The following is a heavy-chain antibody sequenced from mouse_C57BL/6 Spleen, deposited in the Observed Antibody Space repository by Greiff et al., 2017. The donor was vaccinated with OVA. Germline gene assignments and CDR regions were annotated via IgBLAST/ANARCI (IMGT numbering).Heavy chain of an antibody. V-gene: IGHV14-4*01. CDR2: IDPENGDT. CDR1: GFNIKDDY. D-gene: IGHD1-2*01. J-gene: IGHJ3*01. CDR3: TNYGRGAY. Sequence: VQLKESGAELVRPGASVKLSCTASGFNIKDDYMHWVKQRPEQGLEWIGWIDPENGDTEYASKFQGKATITADTSSNTAYLQLSSLTSEDTSVYYCTNYGRGAYWGQGTLVTVSA.